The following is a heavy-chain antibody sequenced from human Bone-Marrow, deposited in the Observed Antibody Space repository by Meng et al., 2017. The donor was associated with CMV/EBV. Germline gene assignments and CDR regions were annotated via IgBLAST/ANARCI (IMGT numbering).Heavy chain of an antibody. J-gene: IGHJ4*02. CDR2: ISAYNGNT. D-gene: IGHD2-2*02. CDR3: ARIVVVPAAILPSYYFDY. CDR1: YTFTSYG. Sequence: YTFTSYGISWVRQAPGQGLEWMGWISAYNGNTNYAQKLQGRVTMTTDTSTNTAYMELRSLRSDDTAVYYCARIVVVPAAILPSYYFDYWGQGTLVTVSS. V-gene: IGHV1-18*01.